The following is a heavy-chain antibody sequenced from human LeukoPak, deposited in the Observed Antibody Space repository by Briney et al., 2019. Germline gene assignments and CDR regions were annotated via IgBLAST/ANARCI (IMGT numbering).Heavy chain of an antibody. CDR2: ISGRGDST. CDR1: GFTFSTYA. D-gene: IGHD5-18*01. CDR3: ASNERRGYTYGYFDY. Sequence: PGGSLRLSCATSGFTFSTYAMSWVRQAPGKGLECVSTISGRGDSTYYADSVRGRFTISRDNSKNTLYLQISGLRVEDTAVSYCASNERRGYTYGYFDYWGQGTLVTVSS. V-gene: IGHV3-23*01. J-gene: IGHJ4*02.